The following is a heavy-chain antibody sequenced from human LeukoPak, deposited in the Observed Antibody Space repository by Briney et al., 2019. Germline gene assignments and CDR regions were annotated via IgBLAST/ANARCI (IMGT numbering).Heavy chain of an antibody. D-gene: IGHD3-10*02. J-gene: IGHJ6*04. CDR1: GFTFGDYV. V-gene: IGHV3-48*03. Sequence: PGGSLRLSCTASGFTFGDYVMSWVRQAPGKGLEWVSYISSSGSTIYYADSVKGRSTISRDNAKNSLYLQMNSLRAEDTAVYYCAELGITMIGGVWGKGTTVTISS. CDR3: AELGITMIGGV. CDR2: ISSSGSTI.